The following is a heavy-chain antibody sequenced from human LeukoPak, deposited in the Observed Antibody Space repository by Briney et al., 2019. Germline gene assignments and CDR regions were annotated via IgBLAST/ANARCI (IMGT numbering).Heavy chain of an antibody. CDR1: GYTFTSYG. J-gene: IGHJ6*03. CDR2: ISAYNGNT. CDR3: ARYIAVAGGNYYYYMDV. Sequence: ASAKVSCKASGYTFTSYGISRVRQAPGQGLEWMGWISAYNGNTNYAQKLQGRVTMTTDTSTSTAYMELRSLRSDDTAVYYCARYIAVAGGNYYYYMDVWGKGTTVTVSS. D-gene: IGHD6-19*01. V-gene: IGHV1-18*01.